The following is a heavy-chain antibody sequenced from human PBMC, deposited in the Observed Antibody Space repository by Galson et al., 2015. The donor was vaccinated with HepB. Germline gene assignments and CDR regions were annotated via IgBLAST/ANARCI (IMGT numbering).Heavy chain of an antibody. Sequence: SVKVSCKASGGTFSSYAISWVRQAPGQGLEWMGGIIPIFGTANYAQKFQGRVTITADESTSTAYMELSSLRSEDTAVYYCARDSGSYPQWYGMDVWGQGTTVTVSS. CDR3: ARDSGSYPQWYGMDV. J-gene: IGHJ6*02. CDR1: GGTFSSYA. D-gene: IGHD1-26*01. V-gene: IGHV1-69*13. CDR2: IIPIFGTA.